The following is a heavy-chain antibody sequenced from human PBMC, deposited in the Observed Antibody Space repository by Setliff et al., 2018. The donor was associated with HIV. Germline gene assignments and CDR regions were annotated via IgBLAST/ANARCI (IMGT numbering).Heavy chain of an antibody. Sequence: PSETLSLTCTVSGGSISNYYWSWIRQPPGKGLEWIGYISYTGTTKYNPSLKSRVTISVDTSKNQFSVRLSSVSAADTAVYYCTRRDVSPLWFGQFDYWGQGILVTVSS. CDR3: TRRDVSPLWFGQFDY. CDR2: ISYTGTT. D-gene: IGHD3-10*01. J-gene: IGHJ4*02. CDR1: GGSISNYY. V-gene: IGHV4-59*01.